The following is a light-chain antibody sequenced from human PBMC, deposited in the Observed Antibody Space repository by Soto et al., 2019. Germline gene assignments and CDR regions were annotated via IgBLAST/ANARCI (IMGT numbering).Light chain of an antibody. V-gene: IGLV2-14*01. J-gene: IGLJ3*02. Sequence: QSVLTQPASVSGSPGQSITICFTGTSSDVGGYNYVSWYQQHPGKAPKLMIYEVSNLPSGVSNRFSSSKSGNKASLTISGLQAEDEADYYCSSYTSSSTLVFGGGTQVTVL. CDR1: SSDVGGYNY. CDR2: EVS. CDR3: SSYTSSSTLV.